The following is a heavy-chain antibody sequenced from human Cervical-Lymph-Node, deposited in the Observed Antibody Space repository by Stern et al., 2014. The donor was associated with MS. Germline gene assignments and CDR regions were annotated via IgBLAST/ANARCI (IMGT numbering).Heavy chain of an antibody. CDR1: GASITTNH. Sequence: QLQLQESGPGLVKPSQTLSLTCVVSGASITTNHWSWIRQSPGKGLEWIGNVHYTGSTTYNPALQSRVTTATHTSTQPFSPSLSSVPAADTAVYFCASCDGYSFASWGQGTLVTVSS. CDR2: VHYTGST. CDR3: ASCDGYSFAS. V-gene: IGHV4-59*08. J-gene: IGHJ4*02. D-gene: IGHD4-17*01.